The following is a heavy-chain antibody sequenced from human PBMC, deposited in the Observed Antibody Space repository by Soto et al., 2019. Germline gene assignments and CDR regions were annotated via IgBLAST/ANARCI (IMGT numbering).Heavy chain of an antibody. Sequence: ASVKVSCKVSGYTLTELSMHWVRQAPGKGLEWMGGFDPEDGETIYAQKFQGRVTMTEDASTDTAYMELSSLRSEDTAVYYCATDPGGGDYPRSSFGYYYYGMDVWGQGTTVTVSS. V-gene: IGHV1-24*01. CDR2: FDPEDGET. D-gene: IGHD2-21*02. J-gene: IGHJ6*02. CDR1: GYTLTELS. CDR3: ATDPGGGDYPRSSFGYYYYGMDV.